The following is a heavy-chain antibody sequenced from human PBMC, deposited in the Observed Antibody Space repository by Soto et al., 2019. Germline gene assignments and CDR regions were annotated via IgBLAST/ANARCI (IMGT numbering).Heavy chain of an antibody. V-gene: IGHV3-23*01. CDR2: ISGSGGST. CDR1: VFTFSSYA. J-gene: IGHJ4*02. D-gene: IGHD4-4*01. Sequence: WGSLRLSCAASVFTFSSYAMSWVRQAPGKGLEWVSAISGSGGSTYYADSVKGRFTVSRDNSKNTLYLQMNSLRAEDTAVYYCATRPPPTPTTAQWGQGNLVTVT. CDR3: ATRPPPTPTTAQ.